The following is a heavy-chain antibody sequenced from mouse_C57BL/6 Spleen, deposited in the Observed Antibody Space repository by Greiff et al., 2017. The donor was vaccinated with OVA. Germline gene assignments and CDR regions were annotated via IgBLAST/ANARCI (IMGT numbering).Heavy chain of an antibody. Sequence: EVQLVESGGGLVQPGGSLKLSCAASGFTFSDYGMAWVRQAPRKGPEWVAFISNLAYSIYYADTVTGRFTISRENAKNTLYLEMSSLRSEDTAMYYCARLDGSYWYFDVWGTGTTVTVSS. CDR3: ARLDGSYWYFDV. CDR1: GFTFSDYG. J-gene: IGHJ1*03. V-gene: IGHV5-15*01. D-gene: IGHD2-3*01. CDR2: ISNLAYSI.